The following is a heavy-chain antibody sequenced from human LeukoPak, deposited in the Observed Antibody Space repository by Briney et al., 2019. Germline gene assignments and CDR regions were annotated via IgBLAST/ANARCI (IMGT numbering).Heavy chain of an antibody. V-gene: IGHV4-34*01. CDR3: ARRRVSWYLDY. Sequence: SETLSLTCAVYGGSFRGYYWSWIRQPPGKGLEWIGEINHSGSTNYNPSLKSRVTISVDTSKNQFSLKLSSVTAAVTAVYYCARRRVSWYLDYWGQGTLVTVSS. CDR1: GGSFRGYY. D-gene: IGHD6-6*01. CDR2: INHSGST. J-gene: IGHJ4*02.